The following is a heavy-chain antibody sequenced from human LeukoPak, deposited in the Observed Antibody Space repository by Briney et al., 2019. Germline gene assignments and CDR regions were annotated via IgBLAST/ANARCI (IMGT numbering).Heavy chain of an antibody. J-gene: IGHJ5*01. CDR2: MYHSGST. D-gene: IGHD6-13*01. V-gene: IGHV4-59*08. CDR1: GGSISSYY. CDR3: ARAPRQSSWYDS. Sequence: PSETLSLTCTVSGGSISSYYWSWIRQHPGKGLEWIGTMYHSGSTYYTPSLRSRVTISIDTSTNEVSLRLTSVAATDTAVYFCARAPRQSSWYDSWGQGTLVTVSS.